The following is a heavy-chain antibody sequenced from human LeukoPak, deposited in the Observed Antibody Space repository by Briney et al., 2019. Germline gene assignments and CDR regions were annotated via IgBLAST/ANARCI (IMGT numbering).Heavy chain of an antibody. D-gene: IGHD5-24*01. CDR2: IKQDGSEK. V-gene: IGHV3-7*03. CDR3: AKVGDGSEYYFDY. J-gene: IGHJ4*02. CDR1: GFTFSSYW. Sequence: GGSLRLSCAASGFTFSSYWMSWVRQAPGKGLEWVANIKQDGSEKYYVDSVKGRFTISRDNAKNTLYLQMNSLRAEDTAVYYCAKVGDGSEYYFDYWGQGTLVTVSS.